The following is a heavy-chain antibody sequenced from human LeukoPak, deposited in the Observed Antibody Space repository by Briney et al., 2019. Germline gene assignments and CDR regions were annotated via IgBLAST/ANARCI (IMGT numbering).Heavy chain of an antibody. V-gene: IGHV1-18*01. Sequence: ASVKVSCKASGYTFTSYGISWVRQAPGQGLEWMGWISAYSGNTNYAQKLQGRVTMTTDTSTSTAYMELRSLRSDDTAVYYCARAPLNNWNDGSFDYWGQGTLVTVSS. CDR1: GYTFTSYG. CDR2: ISAYSGNT. CDR3: ARAPLNNWNDGSFDY. D-gene: IGHD1-1*01. J-gene: IGHJ4*02.